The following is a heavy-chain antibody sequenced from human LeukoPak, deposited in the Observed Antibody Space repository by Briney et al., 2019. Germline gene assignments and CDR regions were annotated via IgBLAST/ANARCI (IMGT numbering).Heavy chain of an antibody. D-gene: IGHD6-25*01. CDR3: AREQVGIAAEDYYYYMDV. CDR2: ISGSGGNT. V-gene: IGHV3-23*01. Sequence: PGGSLRLSCAASGFTFSSYAMSWARQAPGKGLEWVSTISGSGGNTYYGDSVKGRFTISRDNAKNTLYLQMNSLRAEDTAVYYCAREQVGIAAEDYYYYMDVWGKGTTVTVSS. J-gene: IGHJ6*03. CDR1: GFTFSSYA.